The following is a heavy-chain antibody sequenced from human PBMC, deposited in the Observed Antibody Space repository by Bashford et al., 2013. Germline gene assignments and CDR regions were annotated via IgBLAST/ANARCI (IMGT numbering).Heavy chain of an antibody. J-gene: IGHJ5*02. CDR2: SDHDWGT. Sequence: VRQAPGHGLEWMGTSDHDWGTKFAPKFQGRVTMTMDTSTNSAYMELTGLTTDDTALYYCGRGVQSFDAWGQGAMVTVSS. V-gene: IGHV1-2*02. CDR3: GRGVQSFDA. D-gene: IGHD1-1*01.